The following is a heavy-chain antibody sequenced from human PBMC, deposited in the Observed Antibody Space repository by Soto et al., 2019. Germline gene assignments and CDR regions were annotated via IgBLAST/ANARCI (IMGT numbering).Heavy chain of an antibody. CDR1: GGSISSYY. Sequence: PSETLSLTCTVSGGSISSYYWSWIRQPAGKGLEWIGRIYTSGSTNYNPSLKSRVTMSVDTSKHQFSRKLSSVTAADTAVYYVSSDMHAGFTHYFDPWGQGTLVTVSS. V-gene: IGHV4-4*07. CDR2: IYTSGST. D-gene: IGHD1-26*01. CDR3: SSDMHAGFTHYFDP. J-gene: IGHJ5*02.